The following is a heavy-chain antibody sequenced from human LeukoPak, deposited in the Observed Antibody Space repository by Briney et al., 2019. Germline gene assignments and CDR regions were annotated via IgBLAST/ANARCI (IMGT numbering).Heavy chain of an antibody. D-gene: IGHD2-21*01. CDR2: IQKDGSQK. V-gene: IGHV3-7*01. CDR1: GFTFSSNA. Sequence: GGSLRLSCAASGFTFSSNAMSWVRQAPGKGLEWVASIQKDGSQKYYLESVKGRFTISRDNTKNSLYLHMSSLRADDTAVYFCATVAGYFDYWGQGTLVTVSS. J-gene: IGHJ4*02. CDR3: ATVAGYFDY.